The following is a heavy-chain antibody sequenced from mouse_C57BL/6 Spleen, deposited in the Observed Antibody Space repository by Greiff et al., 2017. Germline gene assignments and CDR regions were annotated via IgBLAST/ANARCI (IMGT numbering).Heavy chain of an antibody. V-gene: IGHV1-76*01. CDR3: ARWGLGPYYFDY. CDR2: IYLGSGNL. D-gene: IGHD4-1*01. CDR1: GSTFTDYY. J-gene: IGHJ2*01. Sequence: VKLQEPGAELVRPGASVKLSCKASGSTFTDYYITWVKQRPGQGLEWIARIYLGSGNLSYNEKFKGKATLTAEKSSSTDYMQISSLTSEDSAVYFCARWGLGPYYFDYWGQGTTLTVSS.